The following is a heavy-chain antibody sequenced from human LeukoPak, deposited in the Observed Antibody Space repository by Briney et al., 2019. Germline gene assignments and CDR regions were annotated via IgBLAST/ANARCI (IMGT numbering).Heavy chain of an antibody. D-gene: IGHD3-10*01. J-gene: IGHJ4*02. CDR2: ISGSGGST. CDR1: GFTFSSYA. Sequence: GGSLRLSCAASGFTFSSYAMSWVRQAPGEGLEWVSAISGSGGSTYYADSVKGRSTISRDNAKNSLYLQMNSLRAEDTAVYYCARKFEGHWGQGTLVTVSS. CDR3: ARKFEGH. V-gene: IGHV3-23*01.